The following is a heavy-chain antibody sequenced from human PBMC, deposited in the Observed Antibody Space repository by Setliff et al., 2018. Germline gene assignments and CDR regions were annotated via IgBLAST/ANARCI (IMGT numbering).Heavy chain of an antibody. Sequence: SETLSLTCSVSGGSISSYFWNWVRQPAGKGLEWIGRIYSNENTNYNPSLKGRVTMSIDTSKNQLSLKLSSVTAADTAVYYCARSMIQRNYYCGLDVWGQGTTVTVSS. CDR3: ARSMIQRNYYCGLDV. CDR2: IYSNENT. D-gene: IGHD3-16*01. V-gene: IGHV4-4*07. J-gene: IGHJ6*02. CDR1: GGSISSYF.